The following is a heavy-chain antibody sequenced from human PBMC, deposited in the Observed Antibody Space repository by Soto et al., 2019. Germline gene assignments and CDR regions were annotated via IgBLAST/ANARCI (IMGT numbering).Heavy chain of an antibody. CDR2: IYPVDSDT. V-gene: IGHV5-51*01. CDR3: ARPNGRDYGDAFDV. Sequence: GESLKLSCTVSRYSFPAYWSGWVRPMPGKGLEWMGIIYPVDSDTRYSPSFQGQVTISVDKSINTAYLQWSSLKASDTARYFCARPNGRDYGDAFDVWGQGRMVTVSS. J-gene: IGHJ3*01. D-gene: IGHD4-17*01. CDR1: RYSFPAYW.